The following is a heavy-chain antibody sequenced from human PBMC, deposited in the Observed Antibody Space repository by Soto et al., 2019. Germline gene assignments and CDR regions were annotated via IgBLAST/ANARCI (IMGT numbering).Heavy chain of an antibody. Sequence: EVQLVESGGGLLQPGGSLRLSCAASGFTFSGHAMTWVRQAPGKGLEWVSAISGSGNSAYYADSVKGRFTISRDNFENTVYLRMNSLVAEDTAVYYCARDLKSTWIIDVWGQGSMVTVSS. V-gene: IGHV3-23*04. J-gene: IGHJ3*01. D-gene: IGHD1-1*01. CDR3: ARDLKSTWIIDV. CDR2: ISGSGNSA. CDR1: GFTFSGHA.